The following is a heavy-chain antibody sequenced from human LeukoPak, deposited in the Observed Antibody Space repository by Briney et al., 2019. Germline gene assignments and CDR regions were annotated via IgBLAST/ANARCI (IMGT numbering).Heavy chain of an antibody. D-gene: IGHD5-18*01. V-gene: IGHV1-18*01. Sequence: ASVKVSCKASGYTFTSYGINWVRQAPGQGLEWMEWISAYSGDTNYAQKLQDRVTMTTDTSTTTAYMELKNLRSDDTAVYYCARGSSYGFSMGYWGQGTLVTVSS. CDR3: ARGSSYGFSMGY. CDR1: GYTFTSYG. CDR2: ISAYSGDT. J-gene: IGHJ4*02.